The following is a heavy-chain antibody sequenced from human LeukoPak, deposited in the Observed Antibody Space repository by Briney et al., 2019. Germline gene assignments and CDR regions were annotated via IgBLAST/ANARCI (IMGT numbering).Heavy chain of an antibody. V-gene: IGHV3-33*01. J-gene: IGHJ4*02. CDR3: ARVAVGGLHYLDY. Sequence: PGGSLRLACAASGFTFSSYDMHWVRQPPGKGLEWVAVICYDGSNKYYADSVKGRFTISKDNAKNSLYLQLNSLRAEDTAVYYYARVAVGGLHYLDYWGQGTLVTVSA. D-gene: IGHD4-23*01. CDR2: ICYDGSNK. CDR1: GFTFSSYD.